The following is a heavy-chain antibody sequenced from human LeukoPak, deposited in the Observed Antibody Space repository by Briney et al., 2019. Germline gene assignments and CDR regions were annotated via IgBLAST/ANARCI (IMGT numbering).Heavy chain of an antibody. CDR2: IYYSGST. Sequence: SETLSLTCTVSGGSISSGDYYWSWIRQPPGKGLEWIGYIYYSGSTYYNPSLKSRVTISVDTSKNQFSLKLSSVTAADTAVYYCARGHPTNAGIWFDPWGQGTLVTVSS. CDR3: ARGHPTNAGIWFDP. V-gene: IGHV4-30-4*08. CDR1: GGSISSGDYY. D-gene: IGHD1-14*01. J-gene: IGHJ5*02.